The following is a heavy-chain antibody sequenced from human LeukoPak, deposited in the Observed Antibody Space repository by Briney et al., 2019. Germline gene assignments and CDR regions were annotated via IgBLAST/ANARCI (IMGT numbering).Heavy chain of an antibody. CDR3: ARDEATYSSTWYGVY. D-gene: IGHD6-13*01. CDR1: GFTFSSYA. CDR2: ISYDGSNK. V-gene: IGHV3-30-3*01. J-gene: IGHJ4*02. Sequence: GGSLRLSCAASGFTFSSYAMHWVRQAPGKGLEWVAVISYDGSNKYYADSVKGRFTISRDNSKNTLYLQMNSLRAEDTAVYYCARDEATYSSTWYGVYWGQGTLVTVSS.